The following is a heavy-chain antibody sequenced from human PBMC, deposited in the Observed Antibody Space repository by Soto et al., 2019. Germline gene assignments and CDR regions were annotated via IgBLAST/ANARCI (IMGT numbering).Heavy chain of an antibody. Sequence: QVQPEQSGAEVKKPGSSVKVSCKASGGTFRNSAISWVRQASGQGLEWMGGIMPIFRTPDYAQKFQGRVTITADESTNTAYMELSGLRSDDTAVYYCARDNDRPQLGGNYYYILDVWGHGTTVTVSS. CDR1: GGTFRNSA. CDR2: IMPIFRTP. V-gene: IGHV1-69*12. D-gene: IGHD1-1*01. CDR3: ARDNDRPQLGGNYYYILDV. J-gene: IGHJ6*02.